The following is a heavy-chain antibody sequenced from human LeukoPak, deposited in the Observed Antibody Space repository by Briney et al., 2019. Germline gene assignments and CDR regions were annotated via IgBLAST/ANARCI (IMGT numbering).Heavy chain of an antibody. Sequence: SETLSLTCTVSGGSISSGGYYWSWIRQPPGKGLEWIGYIYHSGSTYYNPSLKSRVTISVDRSKNQFSLKLSSVTAADTAVCYCARELEMAYDYWGQGTLVTVSS. V-gene: IGHV4-30-2*01. D-gene: IGHD5-24*01. CDR2: IYHSGST. CDR1: GGSISSGGYY. CDR3: ARELEMAYDY. J-gene: IGHJ4*02.